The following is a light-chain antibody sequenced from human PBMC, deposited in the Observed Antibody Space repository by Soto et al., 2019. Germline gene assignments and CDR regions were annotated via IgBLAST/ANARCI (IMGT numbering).Light chain of an antibody. V-gene: IGKV3-20*01. Sequence: DILLTQSPATLSLSPGERATLSCRASQSVGISLAWFQQKPGQAPRLLIYDASNRATGIPARFSGSGSGTDFTLTISRLEPEDFAVYYCQQYGSSPLTFGGGTKVDIK. CDR2: DAS. J-gene: IGKJ4*01. CDR3: QQYGSSPLT. CDR1: QSVGIS.